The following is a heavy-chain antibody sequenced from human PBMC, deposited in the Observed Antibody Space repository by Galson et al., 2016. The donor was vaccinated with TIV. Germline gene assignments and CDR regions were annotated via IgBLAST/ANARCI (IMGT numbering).Heavy chain of an antibody. V-gene: IGHV1-2*02. Sequence: SVKVSCKASGYTFTGYYMHWVRQAPGQGLEWMGWINPDSGDTNYSQKFQGRVTMTRDTSINTAYMELSNLKSDDTAVYYCARDPSPVTTSPFDIWGQGTMVPVSS. CDR2: INPDSGDT. D-gene: IGHD4-17*01. CDR1: GYTFTGYY. CDR3: ARDPSPVTTSPFDI. J-gene: IGHJ3*02.